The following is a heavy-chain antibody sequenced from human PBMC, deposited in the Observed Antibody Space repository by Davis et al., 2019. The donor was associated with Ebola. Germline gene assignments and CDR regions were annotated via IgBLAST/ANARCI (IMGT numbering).Heavy chain of an antibody. J-gene: IGHJ3*02. CDR3: ARVSYWYSSNDAFDI. CDR2: IYYSGST. CDR1: GGSISSSSYY. D-gene: IGHD6-13*01. V-gene: IGHV4-39*07. Sequence: PSETLSLTCTVSGGSISSSSYYWGWIRQPPGKGLEWIGSIYYSGSTYYNPSLKSRVTISVDTSKNQFSLKLSSVTAADTAVYYCARVSYWYSSNDAFDIWGQGTMVTVSS.